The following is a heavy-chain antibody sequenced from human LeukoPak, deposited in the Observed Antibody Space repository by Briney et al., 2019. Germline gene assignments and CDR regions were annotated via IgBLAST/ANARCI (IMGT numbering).Heavy chain of an antibody. J-gene: IGHJ4*02. CDR3: ARSQGRAAAGTGDDY. V-gene: IGHV1-18*01. CDR1: GYTFTSYG. D-gene: IGHD6-13*01. Sequence: ASVKVSCKASGYTFTSYGISWVRQAPGQGLEWMGWISAYNGNTNYAQKLQGRVTMTTDTSTSTAYMELRSLRSDDTAVYYCARSQGRAAAGTGDDYWGQGTLVTVSP. CDR2: ISAYNGNT.